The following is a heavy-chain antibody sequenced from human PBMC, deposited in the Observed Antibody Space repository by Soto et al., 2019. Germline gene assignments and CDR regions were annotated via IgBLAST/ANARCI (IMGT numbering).Heavy chain of an antibody. CDR3: ARAGAALLPGWYFDY. CDR2: IYHSGST. D-gene: IGHD3-9*01. Sequence: QVQLQESGPGLVKPSGTLSLTCAVSGVSISSSNWWSGVRQPPGKGLEWIGEIYHSGSTHYNPSLKSRVTISVDKSKHQCSLTLSSVTAADTAVYYCARAGAALLPGWYFDYWGQGTLVTVSS. V-gene: IGHV4-4*02. CDR1: GVSISSSNW. J-gene: IGHJ4*02.